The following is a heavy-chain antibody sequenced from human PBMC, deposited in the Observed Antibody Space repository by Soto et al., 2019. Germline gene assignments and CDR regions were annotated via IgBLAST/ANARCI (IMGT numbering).Heavy chain of an antibody. CDR1: GYTFTGYY. CDR3: ARGSRKEYCSSTSCPAGLNWFDP. D-gene: IGHD2-2*01. CDR2: INPSGGST. J-gene: IGHJ5*02. V-gene: IGHV1-46*01. Sequence: ASVKVSCKASGYTFTGYYMHWVRQAPGQGLEWMGIINPSGGSTSYAQKFQGRVTMTRDTSTSTVYMELSSLRSEDTAVYYCARGSRKEYCSSTSCPAGLNWFDPWGQGTLVTVSS.